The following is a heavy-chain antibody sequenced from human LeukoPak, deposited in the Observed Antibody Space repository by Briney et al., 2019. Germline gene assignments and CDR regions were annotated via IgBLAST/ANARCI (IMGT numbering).Heavy chain of an antibody. D-gene: IGHD6-19*01. CDR3: ARTGGGYSSGTTYYFDY. V-gene: IGHV1-8*01. J-gene: IGHJ4*02. CDR1: GYTFTSYD. Sequence: ASVKVSCKASGYTFTSYDINWVRQATGQGLEWMGWMNPNSGNTGYAQKFQGRVTMTRNTSISTAYMELCSLRSEDTAVYYCARTGGGYSSGTTYYFDYWGQGTLVTVSS. CDR2: MNPNSGNT.